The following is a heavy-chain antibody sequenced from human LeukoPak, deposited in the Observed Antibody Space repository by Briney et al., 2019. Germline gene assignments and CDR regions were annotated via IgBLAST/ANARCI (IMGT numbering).Heavy chain of an antibody. CDR2: INHSGST. D-gene: IGHD6-6*01. V-gene: IGHV4-34*01. CDR1: GGSFSGYY. CDR3: ARRAARAYYYYYYYMDV. J-gene: IGHJ6*03. Sequence: SETLSLTCAVYGGSFSGYYWSWIRQPPGKGLEWIGEINHSGSTNYNPSLESRVTISVDTSKNQFSLKLSSVTAADTAVYYCARRAARAYYYYYYYMDVWGKGTTVTVSS.